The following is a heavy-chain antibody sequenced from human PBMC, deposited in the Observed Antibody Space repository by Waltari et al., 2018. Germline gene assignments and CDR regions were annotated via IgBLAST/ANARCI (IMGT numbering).Heavy chain of an antibody. J-gene: IGHJ4*02. CDR3: ARPGRVGGGSLMGLDY. Sequence: QLQLQESGPGLVKPSETLSLTCSVSGGSISGTSYYWGWIRQPPGTGLEWIGSFYYSGRTYHNPSLKSRITISVDTSKNQFSLQLSSVTAADTAMYYCARPGRVGGGSLMGLDYWGQGTLVTVSS. CDR2: FYYSGRT. D-gene: IGHD2-15*01. V-gene: IGHV4-39*01. CDR1: GGSISGTSYY.